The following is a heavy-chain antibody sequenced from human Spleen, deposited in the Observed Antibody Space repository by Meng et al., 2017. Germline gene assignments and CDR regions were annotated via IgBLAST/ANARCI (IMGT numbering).Heavy chain of an antibody. J-gene: IGHJ5*02. CDR3: ARDLWELRYKAPFDP. D-gene: IGHD3-16*01. CDR1: GGSISSGRYY. CDR2: VYYSGIT. Sequence: QLPESGPGLVKPSETLSLSCAVPGGSISSGRYYWNWIRQPPGKGLEWIGSVYYSGITYYNPSLESRVTISVDTSKNQFSLKLSSVTAADTAVYYCARDLWELRYKAPFDPWGQGILVTVSS. V-gene: IGHV4-39*07.